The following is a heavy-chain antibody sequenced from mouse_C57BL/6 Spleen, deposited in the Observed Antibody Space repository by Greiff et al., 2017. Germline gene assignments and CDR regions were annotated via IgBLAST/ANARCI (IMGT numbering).Heavy chain of an antibody. CDR1: GFTFSDYY. CDR3: ARHQRYYPWFAY. V-gene: IGHV5-12*01. CDR2: ISNGGGST. J-gene: IGHJ3*01. D-gene: IGHD1-1*01. Sequence: EVQGVESGGGLVQPGGSLKLSCAASGFTFSDYYMYWVRQTPEKRLEWVAYISNGGGSTYYPDTVQGRFTISRDNAKNTLYLQMSRLKSEDTAMYYCARHQRYYPWFAYWGQGTLVTVSA.